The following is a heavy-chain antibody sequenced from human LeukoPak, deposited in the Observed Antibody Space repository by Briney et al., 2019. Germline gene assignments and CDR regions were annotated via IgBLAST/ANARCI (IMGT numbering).Heavy chain of an antibody. CDR1: GFTFDDYG. D-gene: IGHD7-27*01. J-gene: IGHJ4*02. V-gene: IGHV3-20*04. CDR3: AKEGLAVLGIWEAVDY. Sequence: GGSLRLSCAASGFTFDDYGMSWVRQAPGKGLEWVSGINWNGGSTGYADSVKGRFTISRDNAKNSLYLQMNSLRAEDTAVYYCAKEGLAVLGIWEAVDYWGQGTLVTVSS. CDR2: INWNGGST.